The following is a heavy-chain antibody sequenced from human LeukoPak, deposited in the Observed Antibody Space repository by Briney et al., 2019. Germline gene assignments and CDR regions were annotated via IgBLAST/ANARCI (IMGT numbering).Heavy chain of an antibody. CDR2: INHSGST. CDR3: TLYYYDSSGYRTVAFDI. D-gene: IGHD3-22*01. J-gene: IGHJ3*02. CDR1: GFTFSSYA. Sequence: GSLRLSCAASGFTFSSYAMSWVRQPPGKGLEWIGEINHSGSTNYNSSLKSRATISVDTSKNQFSLKLSSVTAADTAVYYCTLYYYDSSGYRTVAFDIWGQGTMVTVSS. V-gene: IGHV4-34*08.